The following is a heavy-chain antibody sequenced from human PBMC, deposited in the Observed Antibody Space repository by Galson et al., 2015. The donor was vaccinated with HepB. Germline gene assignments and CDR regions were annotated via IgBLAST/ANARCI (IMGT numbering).Heavy chain of an antibody. J-gene: IGHJ4*02. CDR1: GFTFSSYS. D-gene: IGHD6-19*01. CDR3: ARDHPGIAVAGTFDY. Sequence: SLRLSCAASGFTFSSYSMNWVRQAPGKGLEWVSYISSSSSTIYYADSVKGRFTISRDNAKNSLYLQMNSLRAEDTAVYYCARDHPGIAVAGTFDYWGQGTLVTVSS. V-gene: IGHV3-48*01. CDR2: ISSSSSTI.